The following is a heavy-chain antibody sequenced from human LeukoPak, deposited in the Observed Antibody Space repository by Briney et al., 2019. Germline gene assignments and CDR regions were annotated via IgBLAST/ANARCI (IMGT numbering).Heavy chain of an antibody. V-gene: IGHV4-34*01. CDR3: ARDPTRGWYGD. Sequence: KPSETLSLTCAVYGGSFSGYYWSWIRQPPGKGLEWIGEINHSGSTNYNPSLKSRVTISVDTSKNQFSLKLSSVTAADTAVYYCARDPTRGWYGDWGQGTLVTVSS. CDR1: GGSFSGYY. D-gene: IGHD6-19*01. CDR2: INHSGST. J-gene: IGHJ4*02.